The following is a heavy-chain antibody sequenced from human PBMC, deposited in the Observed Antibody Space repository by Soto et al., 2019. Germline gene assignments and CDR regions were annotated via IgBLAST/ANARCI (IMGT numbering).Heavy chain of an antibody. CDR1: GFTVSSNY. CDR3: AGGSGGGSPSGAFDI. V-gene: IGHV3-66*01. Sequence: EVQLVESGGGLVQPGGSLRLSCAASGFTVSSNYMSGVRQAPGKGLEWVSVIYSGGSTYYADSVKGRFTISRDNSKNTLYLQMNSLRAEDTAVYYCAGGSGGGSPSGAFDIWGQGTMVTVSS. J-gene: IGHJ3*02. D-gene: IGHD2-15*01. CDR2: IYSGGST.